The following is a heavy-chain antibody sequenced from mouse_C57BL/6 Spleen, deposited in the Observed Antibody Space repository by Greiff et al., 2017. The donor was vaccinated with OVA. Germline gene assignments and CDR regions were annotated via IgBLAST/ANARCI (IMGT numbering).Heavy chain of an antibody. V-gene: IGHV1-82*01. CDR1: GYAFSSSW. J-gene: IGHJ4*01. Sequence: VQLQQSGPELVKPGASVKISCKASGYAFSSSWMNWVKQRPGKGLEWIGRIYPGDGDTNYNGKFKGKATLTADKSSSTAYMQLSSLTSEDSAVYCCARGSGYAYALDYWGQGTSVTVSA. D-gene: IGHD3-2*02. CDR3: ARGSGYAYALDY. CDR2: IYPGDGDT.